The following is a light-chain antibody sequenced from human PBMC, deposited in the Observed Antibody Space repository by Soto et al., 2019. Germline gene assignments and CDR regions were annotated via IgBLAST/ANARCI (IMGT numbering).Light chain of an antibody. CDR2: DAS. CDR3: QQHISWPLT. V-gene: IGKV3-11*01. CDR1: QSVTNS. Sequence: EIVLTQSPATLSLSPGERATLSCRASQSVTNSLAWHQQKPGQAPRLLVYDASNRATGIPTRFSGSGSGTDFTLTISNLEPEDFAVYYCQQHISWPLTFGGGTKVDFK. J-gene: IGKJ4*01.